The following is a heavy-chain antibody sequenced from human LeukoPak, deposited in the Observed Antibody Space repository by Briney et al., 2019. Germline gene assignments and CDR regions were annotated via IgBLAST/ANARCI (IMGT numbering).Heavy chain of an antibody. J-gene: IGHJ6*03. V-gene: IGHV4-30-4*08. CDR2: IYYSGST. Sequence: EPSETLSLTCTVSGVSISSGDYYWSWIRQPPGKGLEWIGYIYYSGSTYYNPSLKSRVTISVDTSKNQFSLKLSSVTAADTAVYYCARGEYYYDSSGYPAVNAPMDVWGKGTTVTVSS. CDR3: ARGEYYYDSSGYPAVNAPMDV. CDR1: GVSISSGDYY. D-gene: IGHD3-22*01.